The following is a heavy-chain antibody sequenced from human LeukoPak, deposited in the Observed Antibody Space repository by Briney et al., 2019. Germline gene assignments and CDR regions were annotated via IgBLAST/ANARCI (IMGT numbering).Heavy chain of an antibody. CDR3: ARAITYYYDSSGYYSQGWFDP. Sequence: GGSLRLSCAASGFTFSSYGMHWVRQAPGKGLEWVAFIRYDGSNKYYADSVKGRFTISRDNSKNTLYLQMNSLRAEDTAVYYCARAITYYYDSSGYYSQGWFDPWGQGTLVTVSS. D-gene: IGHD3-22*01. CDR2: IRYDGSNK. CDR1: GFTFSSYG. J-gene: IGHJ5*02. V-gene: IGHV3-30*02.